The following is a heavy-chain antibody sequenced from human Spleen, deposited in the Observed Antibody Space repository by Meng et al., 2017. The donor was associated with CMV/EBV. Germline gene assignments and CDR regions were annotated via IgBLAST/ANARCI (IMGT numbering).Heavy chain of an antibody. J-gene: IGHJ3*01. D-gene: IGHD1-26*01. CDR1: GFNVKDNY. CDR3: VRNLIVPNVADAYDL. Sequence: GGSLRLSCTVSGFNVKDNYMSWVRQAPGKEVEWVSVIYPAGSTYYRNSVKGRFTIFRDNSKNMLYLQMASLRAEDTAVYYCVRNLIVPNVADAYDLWGQGTMVTVSS. CDR2: IYPAGST. V-gene: IGHV3-53*01.